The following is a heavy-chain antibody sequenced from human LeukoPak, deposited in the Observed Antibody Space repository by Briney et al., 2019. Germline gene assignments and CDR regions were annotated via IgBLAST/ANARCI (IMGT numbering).Heavy chain of an antibody. J-gene: IGHJ4*02. CDR3: ARGRSSSLFEYFDY. Sequence: ASVKVSCKASGYTFTSYGISWVRQAPGQGLEWMGWIRTYNGNTNYAQKLQGRVTMTTDTSTSTAYMELRSLRSDDTAVYYCARGRSSSLFEYFDYWGQGTLVTVSS. CDR2: IRTYNGNT. V-gene: IGHV1-18*01. CDR1: GYTFTSYG. D-gene: IGHD6-13*01.